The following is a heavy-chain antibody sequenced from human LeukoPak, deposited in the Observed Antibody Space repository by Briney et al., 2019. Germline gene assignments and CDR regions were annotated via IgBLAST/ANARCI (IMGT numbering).Heavy chain of an antibody. CDR1: GGSISSGGYY. Sequence: SQTLSLTCTVSGGSISSGGYYWSWIRQHPGKGLEWVGYIYYSGSTYYNPSLKSRVTISVDTSKNQFSLKLSSVTAADTAVYYCARAPPPYSPYYYYYGMDVWGKGTTVTVSS. CDR3: ARAPPPYSPYYYYYGMDV. D-gene: IGHD5-12*01. V-gene: IGHV4-31*03. J-gene: IGHJ6*04. CDR2: IYYSGST.